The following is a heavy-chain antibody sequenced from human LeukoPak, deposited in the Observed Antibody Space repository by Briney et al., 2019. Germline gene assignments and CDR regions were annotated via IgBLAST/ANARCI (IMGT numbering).Heavy chain of an antibody. V-gene: IGHV3-23*01. CDR1: GFTFSSYG. D-gene: IGHD3-22*01. Sequence: GRSLRLSCAASGFTFSSYGMHWVRQAPGKGLEWVSVISGGGGSTDYADSVKGRFTVSRDNSKNTLYLQMDSLTVEDTAVYYCAKSYDISRFYPYWGQGTLVTVSS. J-gene: IGHJ4*02. CDR3: AKSYDISRFYPY. CDR2: ISGGGGST.